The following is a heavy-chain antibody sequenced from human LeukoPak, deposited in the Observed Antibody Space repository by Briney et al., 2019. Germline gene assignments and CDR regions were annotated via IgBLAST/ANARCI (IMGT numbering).Heavy chain of an antibody. CDR3: ARGGYSYGPHFDY. D-gene: IGHD5-18*01. Sequence: PSETLSLTCTVSGGSITSDGYYWSWIRQHPGKGLEWIGEINHSGSTNYNPSLKSRVTISVDTSKNQFSLKLSSVTAADTAVYYCARGGYSYGPHFDYWGQETLVTVSS. V-gene: IGHV4-34*01. J-gene: IGHJ4*02. CDR2: INHSGST. CDR1: GGSITSDGYY.